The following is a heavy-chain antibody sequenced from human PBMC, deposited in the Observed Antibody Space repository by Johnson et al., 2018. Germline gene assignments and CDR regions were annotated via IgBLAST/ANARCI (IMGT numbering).Heavy chain of an antibody. V-gene: IGHV3-7*01. D-gene: IGHD6-13*01. J-gene: IGHJ3*02. CDR3: ARGGAYSSSWYDAFDI. CDR2: IKQDGSEN. Sequence: VQLVESGGGLVQXGGSLRLXCAASGFTFSSYWMSWVRQAPGKGLEWVANIKQDGSENYYVDSVKGRFTISRDTATNSLYLQMNSLGAEDTGVDYCARGGAYSSSWYDAFDIWGQGTMVTVSS. CDR1: GFTFSSYW.